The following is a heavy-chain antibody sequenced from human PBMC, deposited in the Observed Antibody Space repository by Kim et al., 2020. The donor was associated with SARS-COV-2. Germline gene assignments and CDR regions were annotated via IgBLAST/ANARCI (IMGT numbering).Heavy chain of an antibody. V-gene: IGHV3-21*01. D-gene: IGHD2-2*02. Sequence: VKGQLTNSRDNAKNSLYLQMNSLRAEDTAVYYCARDARDIVVVPAAIFDYWGQGTLVTVSS. CDR3: ARDARDIVVVPAAIFDY. J-gene: IGHJ4*02.